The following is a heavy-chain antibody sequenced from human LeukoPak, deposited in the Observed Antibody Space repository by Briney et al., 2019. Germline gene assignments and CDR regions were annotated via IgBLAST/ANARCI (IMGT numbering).Heavy chain of an antibody. V-gene: IGHV4-34*01. Sequence: PSETLSLTCTVSGGSMSTYFWTWIRQPPGKGLEWIGEINHSGSTNYNPSLKSRVTISVDTSKNQFSLKLSSVTAADTAVYYCARQGDSSGYYYYYYYMDVWGKGTTVTISS. CDR1: GGSMSTYF. J-gene: IGHJ6*03. D-gene: IGHD3-22*01. CDR2: INHSGST. CDR3: ARQGDSSGYYYYYYYMDV.